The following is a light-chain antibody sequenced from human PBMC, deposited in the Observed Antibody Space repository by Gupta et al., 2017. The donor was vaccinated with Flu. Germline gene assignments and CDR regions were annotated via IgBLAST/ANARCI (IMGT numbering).Light chain of an antibody. V-gene: IGKV1-39*01. CDR1: QSISNY. J-gene: IGKJ3*01. CDR3: LQTYSTPLLT. CDR2: RAS. Sequence: GDRVTITCRASQSISNYLNWYQKKPGEAPKLLVYRASSLQSGVPSRFSGSGSGTDFTLTISSLQPEDCASYFCLQTYSTPLLTFGPGTKV.